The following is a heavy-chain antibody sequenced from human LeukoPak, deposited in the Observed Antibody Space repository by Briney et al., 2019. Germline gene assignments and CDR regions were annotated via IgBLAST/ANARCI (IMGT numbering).Heavy chain of an antibody. CDR3: ARPTRYYYYYYGMDV. CDR2: MNPNSGNT. V-gene: IGHV1-8*01. Sequence: GASVKVSCKASGYTFTSYDINWVRQATGQGLEWMRWMNPNSGNTGHAQKFQGRVTMTRNTSISTAYMELSSLRSEDTAVYYCARPTRYYYYYYGMDVWGQGTTVTVSS. J-gene: IGHJ6*02. CDR1: GYTFTSYD.